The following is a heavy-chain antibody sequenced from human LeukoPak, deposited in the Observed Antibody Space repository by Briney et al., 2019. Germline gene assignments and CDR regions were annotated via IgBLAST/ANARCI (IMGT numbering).Heavy chain of an antibody. Sequence: GGSLRLSCAASGFTFSSYSMNWVRQAPGKGLEWVSSISSSSSYIYYADSVKGRFPISRDNAKNSLYLQMNSLRAEDTAVYYCARPNPHYYDSSGSVFQHWGQGTLVTVSS. CDR1: GFTFSSYS. J-gene: IGHJ1*01. CDR3: ARPNPHYYDSSGSVFQH. V-gene: IGHV3-21*01. CDR2: ISSSSSYI. D-gene: IGHD3-22*01.